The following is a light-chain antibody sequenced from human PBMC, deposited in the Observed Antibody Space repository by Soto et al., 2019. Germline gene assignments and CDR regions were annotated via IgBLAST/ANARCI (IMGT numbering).Light chain of an antibody. V-gene: IGKV1-5*03. CDR1: QSISSW. CDR3: QQYSSYST. CDR2: KAS. J-gene: IGKJ2*01. Sequence: DIQMTQSPSTLSASVGDRVTITCRASQSISSWLAWYQQKPGKAPKLLIYKASTLESGVTSRFSGSGSGTEFTLTISSLQPDDLATHYCQQYSSYSTFGQGTKLEIK.